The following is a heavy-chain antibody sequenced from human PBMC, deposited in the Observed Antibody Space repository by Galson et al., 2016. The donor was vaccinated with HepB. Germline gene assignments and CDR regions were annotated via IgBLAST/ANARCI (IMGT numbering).Heavy chain of an antibody. CDR3: ARENGRYGAHDVFDI. Sequence: SLRLSCAASGFTFSYYDMHWVRQAPGKGLEWVAFISYDGSNKYYADSVKGRFTISRDNSKNTLYLQMNSLRAEDTAVFYCARENGRYGAHDVFDIWGQGTMVTVSS. D-gene: IGHD1-26*01. V-gene: IGHV3-30-3*01. CDR2: ISYDGSNK. CDR1: GFTFSYYD. J-gene: IGHJ3*02.